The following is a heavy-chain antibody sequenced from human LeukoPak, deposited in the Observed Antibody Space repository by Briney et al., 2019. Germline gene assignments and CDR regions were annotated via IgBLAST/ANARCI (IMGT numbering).Heavy chain of an antibody. CDR3: ARSEITMIVVLECNWFDP. CDR2: INPNSGGT. CDR1: GYTFTGYY. J-gene: IGHJ5*02. V-gene: IGHV1-2*02. Sequence: GASVKVSCKASGYTFTGYYMHWVRQAPGQGLEWMGWINPNSGGTNYAQKFQGRVTMTRDTSISSAYMELSRLRSDDTAVYYCARSEITMIVVLECNWFDPWGQGTLVTVSS. D-gene: IGHD3-22*01.